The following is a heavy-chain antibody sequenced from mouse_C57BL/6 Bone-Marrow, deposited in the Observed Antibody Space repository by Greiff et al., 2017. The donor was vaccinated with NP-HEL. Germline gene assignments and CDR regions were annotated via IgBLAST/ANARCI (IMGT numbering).Heavy chain of an antibody. CDR3: ARYNWDGVYYAMDY. V-gene: IGHV1-22*01. J-gene: IGHJ4*01. CDR2: INPNNGGT. D-gene: IGHD4-1*01. Sequence: VQLQQSGPELVKPGASVKMSCKASGYTFTDYNMHWVKQSHGKSLEWIGYINPNNGGTSYNQKFKGKATLTVNKSSSTAYMELRSLTSEDSAVYYCARYNWDGVYYAMDYWGQGTSVTVSS. CDR1: GYTFTDYN.